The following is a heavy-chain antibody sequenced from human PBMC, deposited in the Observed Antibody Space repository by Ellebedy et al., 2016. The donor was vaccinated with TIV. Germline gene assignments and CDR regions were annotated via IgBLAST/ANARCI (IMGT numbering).Heavy chain of an antibody. D-gene: IGHD4-17*01. V-gene: IGHV1-8*01. Sequence: AASVKVSCKASGYTFTSYDINWVRQATGQGLEWMGWMNPNSGNTGYAQKFQGRVTMTRNTSISTAYMELSSLRSEDTAVYYCARGLDYGENFDYWGQGTLVTVSS. CDR1: GYTFTSYD. CDR2: MNPNSGNT. J-gene: IGHJ4*02. CDR3: ARGLDYGENFDY.